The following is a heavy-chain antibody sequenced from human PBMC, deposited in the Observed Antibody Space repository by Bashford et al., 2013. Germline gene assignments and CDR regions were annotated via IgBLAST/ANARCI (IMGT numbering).Heavy chain of an antibody. CDR3: ARDGHCSGNRCNSQRFYNYDGMDV. Sequence: VASVKVSCEASGGTFRGSAISWVRQAPGQGFEWIGRIIPMVGSTTYAQKFQDRVTITADDSMSTAYMELSGLTSDDTAVYYCARDGHCSGNRCNSQRFYNYDGMDVWGQGTTVTVSS. J-gene: IGHJ6*02. CDR1: GGTFRGSA. CDR2: IIPMVGST. D-gene: IGHD2-15*01. V-gene: IGHV1-69*11.